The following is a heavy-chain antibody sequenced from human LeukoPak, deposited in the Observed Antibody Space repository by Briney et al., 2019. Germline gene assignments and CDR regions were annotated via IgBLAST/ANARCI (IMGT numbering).Heavy chain of an antibody. Sequence: SVKVPCKASGGTFSSYAISWVRQAPGQGLEWMGGIIPIFGTANYAQKFQGRVTITADESPSTAYMELSSLRSEDTAVYYCARCGGDCYSEFDYWGQGTLVTVSS. J-gene: IGHJ4*02. CDR1: GGTFSSYA. V-gene: IGHV1-69*13. D-gene: IGHD2-21*02. CDR2: IIPIFGTA. CDR3: ARCGGDCYSEFDY.